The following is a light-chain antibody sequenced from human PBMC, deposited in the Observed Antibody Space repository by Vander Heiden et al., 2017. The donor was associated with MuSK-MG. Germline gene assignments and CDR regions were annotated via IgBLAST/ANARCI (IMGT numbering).Light chain of an antibody. Sequence: IPMTQSPSSLSASVGDRVTITCQASQDISKFLNWYQHKPGKAPKLLIYDVSNLETGVPSRFSGSGSGTDFTFTISSLQGEDIATYYCQQYKNLLTFGGGTKVEIK. J-gene: IGKJ4*01. CDR1: QDISKF. CDR3: QQYKNLLT. V-gene: IGKV1-33*01. CDR2: DVS.